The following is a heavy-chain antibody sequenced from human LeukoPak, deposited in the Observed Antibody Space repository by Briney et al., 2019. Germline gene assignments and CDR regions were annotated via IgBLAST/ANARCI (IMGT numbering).Heavy chain of an antibody. CDR1: GFTFSSYG. CDR3: AKDPGYYGSGSYYSADY. J-gene: IGHJ4*02. CDR2: IRYDGSNK. D-gene: IGHD3-10*01. V-gene: IGHV3-30*02. Sequence: GGSLRLSCAASGFTFSSYGMHWVRQAPGKGLEWVAFIRYDGSNKYYADSVKGRFTISRDNSKNTLYLQMNSLRAEDTAVYYCAKDPGYYGSGSYYSADYWGQGTLLTVSS.